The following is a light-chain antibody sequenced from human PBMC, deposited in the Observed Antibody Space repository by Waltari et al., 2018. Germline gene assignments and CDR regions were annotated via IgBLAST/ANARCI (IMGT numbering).Light chain of an antibody. CDR3: ALYMGSGIWV. CDR2: KAN. CDR1: SGPLPTPSF. Sequence: QTVVTQEPSLSVSPGGIVRPTAALSSGPLPTPSFATWYQQTPAQAPRTLVYKANARSSGVPDRFSGSILGNTAALTITGAQADDDSDYYCALYMGSGIWVFGGGTRLTVL. V-gene: IGLV8-61*01. J-gene: IGLJ3*02.